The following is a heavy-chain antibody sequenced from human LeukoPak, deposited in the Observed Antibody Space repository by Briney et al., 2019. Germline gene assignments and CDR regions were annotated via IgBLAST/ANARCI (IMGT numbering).Heavy chain of an antibody. CDR3: ARHVDIVALDY. V-gene: IGHV3-30*03. D-gene: IGHD5-12*01. Sequence: GGSLRLSCAASGFTFSSYGMHWVRQVPGKGLEWVAVISYDGSNKYYADSVKGRFTISRDNAKNSLYLQMNSLRAEDTAVYYCARHVDIVALDYWGQGTLVTVSS. CDR2: ISYDGSNK. CDR1: GFTFSSYG. J-gene: IGHJ4*02.